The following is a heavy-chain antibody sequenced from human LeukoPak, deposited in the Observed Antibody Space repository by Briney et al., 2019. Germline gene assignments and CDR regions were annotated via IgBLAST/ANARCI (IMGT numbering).Heavy chain of an antibody. J-gene: IGHJ5*02. CDR3: ARTDCSGGSCYSLSGWFDP. Sequence: SVKVSCKASGGTFSSYAISWVRQAPGQGLEWMGRIIPILGIANYAQKFQGRVTITADKSTSAAYMELSSLRSEDTAVYYCARTDCSGGSCYSLSGWFDPWGQGTLVTVSS. CDR2: IIPILGIA. V-gene: IGHV1-69*04. D-gene: IGHD2-15*01. CDR1: GGTFSSYA.